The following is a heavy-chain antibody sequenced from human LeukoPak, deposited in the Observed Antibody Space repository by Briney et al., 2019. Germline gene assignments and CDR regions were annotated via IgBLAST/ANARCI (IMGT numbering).Heavy chain of an antibody. D-gene: IGHD5-18*01. V-gene: IGHV4-59*01. CDR1: GGSISSYY. CDR2: IYYSGST. Sequence: PSETLSLTCTVSGGSISSYYRSWIRQPPGKGLERIGYIYYSGSTNYNPSLKSRVTISVDTSKNQFSLKLSSVTAADTAVYYCARGGYSYPYYFDYWGQGTLVTVSS. CDR3: ARGGYSYPYYFDY. J-gene: IGHJ4*02.